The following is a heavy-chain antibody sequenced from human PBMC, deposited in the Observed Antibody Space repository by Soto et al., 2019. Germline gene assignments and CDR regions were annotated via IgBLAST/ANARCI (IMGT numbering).Heavy chain of an antibody. V-gene: IGHV4-59*01. CDR1: GGSISSYY. D-gene: IGHD3-16*02. Sequence: SETLSLTCTVSGGSISSYYWSWIRQPPGKGLEWIGFIYYSGSTNYNPSLKSRVTISVDTSKNQFFLKLSSVTAADTAGYYCARVQGGLTFGGVIDPTYYYYGMDVWGQGTTVT. CDR2: IYYSGST. J-gene: IGHJ6*02. CDR3: ARVQGGLTFGGVIDPTYYYYGMDV.